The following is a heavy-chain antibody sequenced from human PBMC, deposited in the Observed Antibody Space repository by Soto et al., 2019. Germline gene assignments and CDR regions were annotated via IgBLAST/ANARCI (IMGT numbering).Heavy chain of an antibody. Sequence: EVQLLESGGDLVQPGGSLRLSCAASGFTFSIFAMSWVRQSPGKGLEWVSTISGSGGSTYYADAVKGRFSISSDNSMGTMYLQMKSLRVEDTAIYCCAKEVSLGSTVDLGYWGQGTLVTVSA. CDR3: AKEVSLGSTVDLGY. V-gene: IGHV3-23*01. D-gene: IGHD3-10*01. CDR1: GFTFSIFA. J-gene: IGHJ4*02. CDR2: ISGSGGST.